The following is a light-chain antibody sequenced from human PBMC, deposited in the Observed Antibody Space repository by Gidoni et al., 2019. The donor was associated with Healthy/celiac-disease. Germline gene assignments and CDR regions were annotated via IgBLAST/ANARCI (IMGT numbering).Light chain of an antibody. V-gene: IGLV3-1*01. CDR3: QAWDSSTGRV. CDR1: KLGDKY. J-gene: IGLJ2*01. Sequence: SYELTQPPSVSVSPGQTASITCSGDKLGDKYACWYQQKPGQSPVLVIYQDSKRPSGIPERFSGSNSGNTATLTISGTQAMDEADYDCQAWDSSTGRVFGGGTKLTVL. CDR2: QDS.